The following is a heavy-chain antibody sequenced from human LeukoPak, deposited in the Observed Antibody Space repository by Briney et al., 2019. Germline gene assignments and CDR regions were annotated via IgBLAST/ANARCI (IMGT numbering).Heavy chain of an antibody. CDR2: IYHSGST. V-gene: IGHV4-38-2*01. CDR1: GYSINRGYY. J-gene: IGHJ4*02. D-gene: IGHD2-15*01. Sequence: SETLSLTCPVSGYSINRGYYWGWIRQPPGKGLEWSGSIYHSGSTYYNPSLKDRATLSVDTSKNQFSLKLNSVTAADTAVYYCARQCSSSSCFFDYWGQGTLVTVSS. CDR3: ARQCSSSSCFFDY.